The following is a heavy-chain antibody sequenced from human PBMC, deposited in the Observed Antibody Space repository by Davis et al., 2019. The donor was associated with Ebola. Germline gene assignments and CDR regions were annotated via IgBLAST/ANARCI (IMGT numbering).Heavy chain of an antibody. V-gene: IGHV1-3*01. Sequence: AASVKVSCKASGYTFTTYPIHWVRQAPGQRLEWMGWINVANGNTQYSEKFQGRVTISRDTSASTAYMELSSLRSEDTAVYYCARAGKNDYWGQGTLVTVSS. CDR3: ARAGKNDY. CDR2: INVANGNT. J-gene: IGHJ4*02. CDR1: GYTFTTYP.